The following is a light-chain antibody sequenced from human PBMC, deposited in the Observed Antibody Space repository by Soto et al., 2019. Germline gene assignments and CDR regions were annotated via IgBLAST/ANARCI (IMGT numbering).Light chain of an antibody. Sequence: QSVLAQPPSASGTPGQRVTISCSGSSSNIGRNTANWYQQLPGTAPKLLIYNNNQRPSGVPDRFSGSKSGTSASLAISGLQSDHEAYYYCAAWDDSLRGYVFGAGTKVTVL. CDR2: NNN. J-gene: IGLJ1*01. V-gene: IGLV1-44*01. CDR3: AAWDDSLRGYV. CDR1: SSNIGRNT.